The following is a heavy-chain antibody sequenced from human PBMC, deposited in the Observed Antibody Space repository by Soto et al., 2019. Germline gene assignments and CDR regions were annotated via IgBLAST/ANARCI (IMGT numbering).Heavy chain of an antibody. Sequence: SVKVSCEASGGTFSSYAISWVRQAPGQGLEWMGGIIPIFGTANYAQKFQGRVTITADESTSTAYMELSSLRSEDTAVYYCAREEATGARYAFDIWGQGTMVTVSS. CDR2: IIPIFGTA. D-gene: IGHD1-26*01. CDR3: AREEATGARYAFDI. V-gene: IGHV1-69*13. J-gene: IGHJ3*02. CDR1: GGTFSSYA.